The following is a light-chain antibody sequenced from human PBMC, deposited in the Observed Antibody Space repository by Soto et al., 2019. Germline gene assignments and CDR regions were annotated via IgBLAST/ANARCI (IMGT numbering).Light chain of an antibody. CDR2: AAS. V-gene: IGKV1-39*01. CDR3: QQYYSYPL. CDR1: QSIGGF. Sequence: DTKMTQSPSSLSVSVGDRVTITCRASQSIGGFLNWYQQKLGKAPKLLIYAASTLQSGVPSRFSGSGSGTDFTLTISCLQSEDFATYYGQQYYSYPLFGPGTKVDI. J-gene: IGKJ3*01.